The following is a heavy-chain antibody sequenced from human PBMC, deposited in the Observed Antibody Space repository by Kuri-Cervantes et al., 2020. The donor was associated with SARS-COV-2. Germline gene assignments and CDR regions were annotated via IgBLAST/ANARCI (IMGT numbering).Heavy chain of an antibody. CDR2: IYPGDSDT. CDR1: GYSFNSYW. V-gene: IGHV5-51*01. J-gene: IGHJ5*01. CDR3: ARLSITIFGALTAPFDS. Sequence: KVSCKGSGYSFNSYWIAWVRQVPGKGLECMGIIYPGDSDTTYSPSFQGQVTISADKSISTAYLQWSSLKASDTAIYYCARLSITIFGALTAPFDSWGQGTLVTVSS. D-gene: IGHD3-3*01.